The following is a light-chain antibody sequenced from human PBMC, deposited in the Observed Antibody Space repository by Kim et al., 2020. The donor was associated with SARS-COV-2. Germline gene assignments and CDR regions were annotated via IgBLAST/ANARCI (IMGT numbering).Light chain of an antibody. CDR2: QDS. Sequence: SVSPGQTASITCSGDKLGDKYSCWYQQKPGQSPVLVIYQDSKRPSGIPERFSGSNSGNTATLTISGTQAMYEADYYCQAWDSSTGVFGGGTQLT. V-gene: IGLV3-1*01. J-gene: IGLJ7*01. CDR3: QAWDSSTGV. CDR1: KLGDKY.